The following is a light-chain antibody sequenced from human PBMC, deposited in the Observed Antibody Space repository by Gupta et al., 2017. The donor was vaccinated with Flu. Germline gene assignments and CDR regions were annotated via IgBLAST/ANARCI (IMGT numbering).Light chain of an antibody. J-gene: IGKJ4*01. Sequence: EIVLTQFPATLSLSPGERATLSCRASQSVSSYLAWYQQKPGQAPRLLIYDASNRATGIPARFSGSGSGTDFTLTISSLEPEDFAVYYCQQRSNWALTFGGGTKVEIK. V-gene: IGKV3-11*01. CDR1: QSVSSY. CDR2: DAS. CDR3: QQRSNWALT.